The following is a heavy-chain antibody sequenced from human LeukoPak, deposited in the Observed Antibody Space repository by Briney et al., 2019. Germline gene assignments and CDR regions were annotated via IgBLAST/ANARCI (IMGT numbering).Heavy chain of an antibody. CDR1: GYSISSGYY. J-gene: IGHJ4*02. V-gene: IGHV4-38-2*02. Sequence: SETLSLTCTVSGYSISSGYYWGWIRQPAGKGLEWIGSIYHSGSTYYNPSLKSRVTISVDTSKNQFSLKLSSVTAADTAVYYCARKTIFGVVIAPSFDYWGQGTLVTVSS. CDR2: IYHSGST. CDR3: ARKTIFGVVIAPSFDY. D-gene: IGHD3-3*01.